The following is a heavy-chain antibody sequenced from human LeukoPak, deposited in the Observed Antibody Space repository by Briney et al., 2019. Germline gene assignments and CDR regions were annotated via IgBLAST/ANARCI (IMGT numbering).Heavy chain of an antibody. CDR3: ATMGDSGWPPAY. D-gene: IGHD6-19*01. CDR1: GFPFSDYS. Sequence: PGGSLRLSCAVSGFPFSDYSMNWVRQAPGKGLEWVSSISSSSSFIYYADSVKGRFTISRDNAKNSVYLQMNSLRAEDTAVYYCATMGDSGWPPAYWGQGTLVTVSS. CDR2: ISSSSSFI. J-gene: IGHJ4*02. V-gene: IGHV3-21*01.